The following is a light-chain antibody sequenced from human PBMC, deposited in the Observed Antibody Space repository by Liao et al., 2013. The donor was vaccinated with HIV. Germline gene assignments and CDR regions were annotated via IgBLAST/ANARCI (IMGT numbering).Light chain of an antibody. Sequence: SYELTQPPSVSVSPGQTASIPCSGDKVGDRIVSWYQVKPGQSPEVIIYQNYQRPSGTPERFSGSNSGNTATLTISRVEAGDEADYYCQVWDSDSDHPSVVFGGGTELTVL. CDR2: QNY. CDR1: KVGDRI. CDR3: QVWDSDSDHPSVV. V-gene: IGLV3-1*01. J-gene: IGLJ2*01.